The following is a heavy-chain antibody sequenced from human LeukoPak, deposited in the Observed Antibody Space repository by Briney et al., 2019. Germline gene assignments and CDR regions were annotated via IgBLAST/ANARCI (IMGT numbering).Heavy chain of an antibody. Sequence: PGGSLRLSCAASGFTFSSYVMHWVRQAPGKGLEWVAVISYDGSNKYYADSVKGRFTISRDNSKNTLYLQMNSLRAEDTAVYYCANGPNYYVSSGYFPYDSFDIWGQGTMVTVSS. V-gene: IGHV3-30*18. CDR3: ANGPNYYVSSGYFPYDSFDI. D-gene: IGHD3-22*01. CDR1: GFTFSSYV. J-gene: IGHJ3*02. CDR2: ISYDGSNK.